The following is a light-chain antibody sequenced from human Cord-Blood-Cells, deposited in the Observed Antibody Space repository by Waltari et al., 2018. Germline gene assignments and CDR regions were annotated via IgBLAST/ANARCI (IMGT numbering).Light chain of an antibody. Sequence: QSALTQPAYVYGSPGQSITISCTGTRSYVGRYTLVSWYQLHPGKAPKLMIYECSKRPSWVSNRFSGSKSGNTASLTISGLQAEDEADYYCFSYAGSRVFGGGTKLTVL. J-gene: IGLJ3*02. CDR3: FSYAGSRV. CDR1: RSYVGRYTL. V-gene: IGLV2-23*01. CDR2: ECS.